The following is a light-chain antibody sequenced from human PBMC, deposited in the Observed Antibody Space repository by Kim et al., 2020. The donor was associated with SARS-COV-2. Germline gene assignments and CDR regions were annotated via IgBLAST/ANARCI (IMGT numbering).Light chain of an antibody. Sequence: SPGERAPLSCRASQSVRRKYLAWYQQKPGQAPRLLMYVASTRATGIPDRFIGSGSGTDFILTITRLEPEDLAVYYCQQYGNSPFTFGQGTKLEI. CDR2: VAS. CDR1: QSVRRKY. CDR3: QQYGNSPFT. V-gene: IGKV3-20*01. J-gene: IGKJ2*01.